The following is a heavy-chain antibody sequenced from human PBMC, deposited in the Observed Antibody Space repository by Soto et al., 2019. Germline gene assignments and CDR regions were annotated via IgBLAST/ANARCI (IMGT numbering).Heavy chain of an antibody. Sequence: GGSLRLSCAASGFTVSSNYMSWVRQAPGKGLEWVSVIYSGGSTYYADSVKGRFTISRHNSKNTLYLQMNSLRAEDTAVYYCASTAAMREYYFDYWGQGTLVTVSS. V-gene: IGHV3-53*04. CDR2: IYSGGST. CDR3: ASTAAMREYYFDY. D-gene: IGHD2-2*01. J-gene: IGHJ4*02. CDR1: GFTVSSNY.